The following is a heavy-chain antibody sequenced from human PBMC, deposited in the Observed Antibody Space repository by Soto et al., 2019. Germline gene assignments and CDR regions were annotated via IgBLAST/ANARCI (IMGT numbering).Heavy chain of an antibody. V-gene: IGHV1-3*01. Sequence: VSVTVSCKGSGYTLTSDAVGWVRQAPGQRREWMGWINAGNGNTKYSQKFQGRVTITRDTSASTAYMELSSLRSEDTAVYYCARSIVVVTALDYWGQGTLVTVSS. CDR2: INAGNGNT. D-gene: IGHD2-21*02. CDR3: ARSIVVVTALDY. CDR1: GYTLTSDA. J-gene: IGHJ4*02.